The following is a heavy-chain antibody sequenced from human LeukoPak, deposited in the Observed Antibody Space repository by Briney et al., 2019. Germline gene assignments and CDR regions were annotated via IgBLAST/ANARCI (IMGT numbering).Heavy chain of an antibody. CDR2: IYYSGSP. Sequence: PSETLSLTCTVSGGSISSYYWGWIRQPPGKGLECIGYIYYSGSPYYNPSLRSRVSVSVDTSKSQFSLKLSSVTAADTAVYYCAKTTQVLPAEYWGQGTLVTVSS. J-gene: IGHJ4*02. D-gene: IGHD2/OR15-2a*01. CDR3: AKTTQVLPAEY. CDR1: GGSISSYY. V-gene: IGHV4-59*01.